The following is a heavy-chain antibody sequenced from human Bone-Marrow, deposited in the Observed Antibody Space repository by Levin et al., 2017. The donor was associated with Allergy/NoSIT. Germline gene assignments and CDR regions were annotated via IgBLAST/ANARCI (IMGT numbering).Heavy chain of an antibody. Sequence: SETLSLTCTVSGGSISSSSYYWGWIRQPPGKGLEWIGSIYYSGSTYYNPSLKSRVTISVDTSKNQFSLKLSSVTAADTAVYYCARHPNYSSSWYTSGYYGMDVWGQGTTVTVSS. CDR2: IYYSGST. V-gene: IGHV4-39*01. D-gene: IGHD6-13*01. CDR3: ARHPNYSSSWYTSGYYGMDV. J-gene: IGHJ6*02. CDR1: GGSISSSSYY.